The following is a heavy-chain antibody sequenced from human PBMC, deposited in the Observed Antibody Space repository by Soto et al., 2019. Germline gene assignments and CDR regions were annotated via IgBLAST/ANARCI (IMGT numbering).Heavy chain of an antibody. V-gene: IGHV4-39*01. D-gene: IGHD3-9*01. CDR1: DDSINSDKYY. CDR3: ARLEGLATISYYFHF. CDR2: IYYRGNA. Sequence: QLQLQESGPGLVKPSETLSLTCSVSDDSINSDKYYWGWIRQPPGKGLEWIGSIYYRGNAYYNPSLQTRVTISLGRSKSQFSLKLNSVTAADSAVYFCARLEGLATISYYFHFWGPGALVTVSS. J-gene: IGHJ4*02.